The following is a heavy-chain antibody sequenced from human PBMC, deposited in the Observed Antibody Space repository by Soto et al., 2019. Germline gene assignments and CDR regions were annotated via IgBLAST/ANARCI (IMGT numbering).Heavy chain of an antibody. CDR2: ISGSGGST. CDR1: GFTFSSYA. Sequence: GGSLRLSCAASGFTFSSYAMGWVRQAPGKGLEWVSAISGSGGSTYYADSVKGRFTISRDNSKNTLYLQMNSLRAEDTAVYYCAKVGFLEWSAFDYWGQGTLVTVSS. V-gene: IGHV3-23*01. D-gene: IGHD3-3*01. J-gene: IGHJ4*02. CDR3: AKVGFLEWSAFDY.